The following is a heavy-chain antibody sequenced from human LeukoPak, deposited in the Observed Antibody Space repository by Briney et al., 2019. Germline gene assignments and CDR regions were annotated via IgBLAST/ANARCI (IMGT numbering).Heavy chain of an antibody. D-gene: IGHD2-2*01. CDR3: VKEASRAYFDY. CDR2: ISGSGSNT. Sequence: GGSLRLSCAASGFTFSSSAMSWVRQAPRKGLEWVSAISGSGSNTYYADSVKGRLTISRDNSKNTLYLQMSSLRAEDTAVYYCVKEASRAYFDYWGQGTLVTVSS. CDR1: GFTFSSSA. V-gene: IGHV3-23*01. J-gene: IGHJ4*02.